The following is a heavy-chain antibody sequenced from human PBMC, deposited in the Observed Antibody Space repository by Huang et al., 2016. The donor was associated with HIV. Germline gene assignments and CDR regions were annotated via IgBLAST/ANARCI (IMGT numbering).Heavy chain of an antibody. CDR2: ISDEGNNH. J-gene: IGHJ3*01. Sequence: QVRLVESGGGVVQPGASLTLSCSASGFPFSAYGMDWVRQAPGKGLEWVSFISDEGNNHYLIGSLKGRFTISRDNSNNTLYLRMNSLRPEDTAVYYCVKERGSSRARSSFDFWGQGTSVIVSS. CDR3: VKERGSSRARSSFDF. CDR1: GFPFSAYG. V-gene: IGHV3-30*02. D-gene: IGHD6-13*01.